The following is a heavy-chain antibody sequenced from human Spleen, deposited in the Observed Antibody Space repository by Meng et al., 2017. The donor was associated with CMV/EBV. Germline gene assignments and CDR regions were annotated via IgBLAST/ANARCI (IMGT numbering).Heavy chain of an antibody. J-gene: IGHJ5*02. CDR3: ARGRLSGGPSIGGWFDP. D-gene: IGHD7-27*01. V-gene: IGHV3-74*01. Sequence: GGSLRLSCAASGFTFNYYWMHWVRQSPGTGLEWVSRVNSDESLIDYADSVKGRFTISRDNGKNTLYLQMDSLRAEDSAVYFCARGRLSGGPSIGGWFDPWGQGTLVTVSS. CDR1: GFTFNYYW. CDR2: VNSDESLI.